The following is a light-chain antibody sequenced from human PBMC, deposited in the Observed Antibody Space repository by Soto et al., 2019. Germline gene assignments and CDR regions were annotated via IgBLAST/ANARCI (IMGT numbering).Light chain of an antibody. CDR1: QSISSY. Sequence: DIQMTQSPSSLSASVGDRVTITCRASQSISSYLNWYQQKPGKAPKILIYSASSLQSGVPSRFSGSGHGTDFTLTISSLQPEDFATYLCQQSCSTPWTFGQGTKVEI. CDR3: QQSCSTPWT. V-gene: IGKV1-39*01. CDR2: SAS. J-gene: IGKJ1*01.